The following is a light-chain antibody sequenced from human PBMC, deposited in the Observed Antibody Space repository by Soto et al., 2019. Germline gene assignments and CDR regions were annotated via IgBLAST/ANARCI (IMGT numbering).Light chain of an antibody. CDR1: NIGSKS. V-gene: IGLV3-21*01. J-gene: IGLJ3*02. Sequence: SYELTQPPSVSVAPGKKARITCGGDNIGSKSVHWYQQKPGRAPVLVIYYDSDRPSRIPERFSGSNSGNTATLTISRIEAGDEADYYCQVWDSSSAPWVFGGGTKLTVL. CDR3: QVWDSSSAPWV. CDR2: YDS.